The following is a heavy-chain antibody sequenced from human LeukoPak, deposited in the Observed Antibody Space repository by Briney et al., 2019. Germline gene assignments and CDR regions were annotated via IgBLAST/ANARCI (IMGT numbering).Heavy chain of an antibody. D-gene: IGHD6-6*01. J-gene: IGHJ4*02. CDR1: GFTFSSYA. V-gene: IGHV3-30*04. Sequence: GGSLRLSCAASGFTFSSYAMHWVRQAPGKGLEWVAVISYDGSNKYYADSVKGRFTISRDNSKNTLYLQMNSLRAEDTAVYYCARDPAGLRSSFLGYFNYWGQGTLVSVSS. CDR2: ISYDGSNK. CDR3: ARDPAGLRSSFLGYFNY.